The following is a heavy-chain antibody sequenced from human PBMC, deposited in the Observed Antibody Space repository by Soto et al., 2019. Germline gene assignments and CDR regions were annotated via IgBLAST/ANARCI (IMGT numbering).Heavy chain of an antibody. D-gene: IGHD5-12*01. CDR3: ARAPIVATNYYYYYYMDV. V-gene: IGHV4-59*01. CDR2: IYYSGST. J-gene: IGHJ6*03. CDR1: GASISSYY. Sequence: SETLSLTCTVSGASISSYYWSWIRQPPGKGLEWIGYIYYSGSTNYNPSLKSRVTISVDTSKNQFSLKLSSVTAADTAVYYCARAPIVATNYYYYYYMDVWGKGTTVTVSS.